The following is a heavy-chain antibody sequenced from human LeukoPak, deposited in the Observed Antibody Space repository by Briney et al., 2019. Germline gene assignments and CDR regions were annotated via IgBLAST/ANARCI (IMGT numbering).Heavy chain of an antibody. D-gene: IGHD2-8*01. CDR1: GFPFSANF. V-gene: IGHV3-64D*06. CDR2: ISSNEYDT. J-gene: IGHJ4*02. CDR3: VKDLNGTWSFDY. Sequence: GGSLLLSCSASGFPFSANFMHWVRQAPGKGLEYVSSISSNEYDTYYADSVKGRFTISRDNSKNTLFLQMSSLRAEDTAVYYCVKDLNGTWSFDYWGQGTLVTVSS.